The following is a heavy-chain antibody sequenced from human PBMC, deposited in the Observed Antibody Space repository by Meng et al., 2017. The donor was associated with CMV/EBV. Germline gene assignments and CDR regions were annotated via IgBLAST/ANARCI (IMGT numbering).Heavy chain of an antibody. J-gene: IGHJ5*02. CDR1: GGSFRGYY. V-gene: IGHV4-34*01. D-gene: IGHD3-9*01. CDR2: INHSGST. CDR3: ARKRYWLLYPWFDP. Sequence: QGRLQQWGAGVFKPSETLSLAGAVYGGSFRGYYWSWIRQPPGKGLEWIGEINHSGSTNYNPSLKSRVTTSVDTSKNQFSLKLSSVTAADTAVYYCARKRYWLLYPWFDPWGQGTLVTVSS.